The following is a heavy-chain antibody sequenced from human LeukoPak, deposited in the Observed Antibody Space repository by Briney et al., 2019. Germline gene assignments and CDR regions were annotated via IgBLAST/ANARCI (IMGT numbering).Heavy chain of an antibody. D-gene: IGHD2-2*01. CDR3: AREGVVVPAAID. CDR1: GGSFSGYY. Sequence: SETLSLTCAVYGGSFSGYYWSWIRQPPGKGLEWIGEINHSGSTNYNPSLKSRVTISVDTSKNQFSLKLSSVTAADTAVYYCAREGVVVPAAIDWGQGTLVTVSS. CDR2: INHSGST. J-gene: IGHJ4*02. V-gene: IGHV4-34*01.